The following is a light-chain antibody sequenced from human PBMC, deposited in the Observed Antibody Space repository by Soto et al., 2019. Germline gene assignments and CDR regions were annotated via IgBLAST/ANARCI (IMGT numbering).Light chain of an antibody. CDR2: XXS. J-gene: IGLJ3*02. Sequence: QSALTQPPSASGSPGXSVXISCTXTSSDVGGYNYVSWXQXHPXKAPTLMIYXXSKRPSGVPDRFSGSKSGNTASLTVSGLQAEDEXXYYCSSXAGXKGVXGGGTKLTVL. CDR1: SSDVGGYNY. CDR3: SSXAGXKGV. V-gene: IGLV2-8*01.